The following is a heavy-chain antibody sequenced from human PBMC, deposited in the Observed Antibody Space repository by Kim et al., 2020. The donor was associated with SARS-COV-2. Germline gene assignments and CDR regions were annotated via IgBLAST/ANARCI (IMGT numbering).Heavy chain of an antibody. CDR3: ARALKGLLWFGESLWFDY. V-gene: IGHV1-3*01. J-gene: IGHJ4*02. D-gene: IGHD3-10*01. Sequence: QGRVTMTRDTSASTAYMELSSLRSEDTAVYYCARALKGLLWFGESLWFDYWGQGTLVTVSS.